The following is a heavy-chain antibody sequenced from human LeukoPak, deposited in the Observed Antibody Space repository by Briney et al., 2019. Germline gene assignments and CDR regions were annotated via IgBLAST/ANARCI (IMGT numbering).Heavy chain of an antibody. CDR1: GFTFDDYA. J-gene: IGHJ4*02. CDR2: ISLKSGSI. CDR3: AKARYCSSTSCYWDY. D-gene: IGHD2-2*01. Sequence: SLRLPCAASGFTFDDYAMHWVRQAPGKGLDGVSGISLKSGSIGYADSVKGRVTICRDNAKNSLYTQMNGLRAEDMPLYYCAKARYCSSTSCYWDYWGQGTLVTVSS. V-gene: IGHV3-9*03.